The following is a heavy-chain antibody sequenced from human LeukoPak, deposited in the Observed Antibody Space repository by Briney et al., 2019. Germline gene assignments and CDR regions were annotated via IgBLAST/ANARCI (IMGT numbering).Heavy chain of an antibody. CDR3: ARAKGGSEWKLLPYYYYGMDV. CDR2: IYYSGST. CDR1: GGSISSYY. D-gene: IGHD1-26*01. V-gene: IGHV4-59*01. J-gene: IGHJ6*02. Sequence: SETLSLTCTVSGGSISSYYWSWIRQPPGKGLEWIGYIYYSGSTNYNPSLKSRVTISVDTSKNQFSLKLSSVTAADTAVYYCARAKGGSEWKLLPYYYYGMDVWGQGTTVTVSS.